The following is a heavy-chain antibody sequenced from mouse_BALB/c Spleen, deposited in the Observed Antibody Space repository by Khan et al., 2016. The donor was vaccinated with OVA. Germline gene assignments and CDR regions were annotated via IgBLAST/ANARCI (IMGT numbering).Heavy chain of an antibody. Sequence: QLEESGPGLVKPSQSLSLTCTVTGYSITSGYAWNWIRQFPGNKLEWMGYISYSGVTSYTPSLKSRISITLDTSKNHFFLQLNSVTTEDTATYYCARGSYYGYYFDYWGQGTTLTVSS. D-gene: IGHD1-1*01. CDR2: ISYSGVT. V-gene: IGHV3-2*02. CDR3: ARGSYYGYYFDY. CDR1: GYSITSGYA. J-gene: IGHJ2*01.